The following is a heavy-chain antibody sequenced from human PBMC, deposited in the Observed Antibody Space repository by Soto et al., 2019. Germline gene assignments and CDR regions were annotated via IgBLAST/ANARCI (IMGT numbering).Heavy chain of an antibody. D-gene: IGHD2-2*01. J-gene: IGHJ6*03. CDR3: ARAPFILPVVPAYYMDF. CDR1: GFTFSSYS. V-gene: IGHV3-48*01. CDR2: IDASSSTI. Sequence: GGSLRLSCAASGFTFSSYSMNWVRQAPGKGLEWVAYIDASSSTIKYADSVKGRFTISGDNAKNSLDVQINSLRAEDTAVYRCARAPFILPVVPAYYMDFWGKGTTVTVSS.